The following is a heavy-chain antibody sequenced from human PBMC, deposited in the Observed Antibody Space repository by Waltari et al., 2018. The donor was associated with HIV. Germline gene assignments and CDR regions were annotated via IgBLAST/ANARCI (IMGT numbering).Heavy chain of an antibody. CDR1: GGTFSSYA. CDR3: ARTPVLVGATRWNFDY. J-gene: IGHJ4*02. D-gene: IGHD1-26*01. Sequence: QVQLVQSGAEVKKPGSSVKVSCKASGGTFSSYAISWLPQAPGQGLEWMGGIIPIFGTANYAQKFQGRVTITADKSTSTAYMELSSLRSEDTAVYYCARTPVLVGATRWNFDYWGQGTLVTVSS. CDR2: IIPIFGTA. V-gene: IGHV1-69*06.